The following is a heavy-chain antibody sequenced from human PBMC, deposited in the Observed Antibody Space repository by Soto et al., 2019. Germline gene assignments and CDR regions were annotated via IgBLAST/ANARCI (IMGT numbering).Heavy chain of an antibody. V-gene: IGHV3-33*01. CDR1: GFTFSDYA. Sequence: QEQLVESGGGVAQPGRSLRLSWAASGFTFSDYAMPGVGQAPGKGLEWVAVIWHDGTNKYYADSVKGRFTISRDNSKNTLYLQMNSLRAEDTAVYYCARPALLVTTFDYWGQGTLVTVSS. CDR3: ARPALLVTTFDY. J-gene: IGHJ4*02. CDR2: IWHDGTNK. D-gene: IGHD4-17*01.